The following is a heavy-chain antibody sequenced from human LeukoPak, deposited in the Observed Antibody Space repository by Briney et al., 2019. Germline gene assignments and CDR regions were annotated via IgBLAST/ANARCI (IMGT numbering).Heavy chain of an antibody. Sequence: PGGSLRLSCAASGFTFSSYSMSWVRQAPGKGLEWVSSISSSSSYIYYADSVKGRFTISRDNAKNSLYLQMNSMIAEDTAVCYCASVTQNYGSGSYYNDYWGQGTLVTVSS. CDR2: ISSSSSYI. V-gene: IGHV3-21*01. CDR1: GFTFSSYS. CDR3: ASVTQNYGSGSYYNDY. D-gene: IGHD3-10*01. J-gene: IGHJ4*02.